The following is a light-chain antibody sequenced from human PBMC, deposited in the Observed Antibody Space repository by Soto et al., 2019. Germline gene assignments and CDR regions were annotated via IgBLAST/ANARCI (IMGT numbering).Light chain of an antibody. V-gene: IGKV1-39*01. CDR1: QSISSY. CDR2: AAS. J-gene: IGKJ1*01. Sequence: DIQMTQSPSSLSAFVGDSVTITCRASQSISSYLNWYQQKPGKAPKLLIYAASRLQSAVPSRFSGSRSGTNVTLTIGSLQSEDFVTYCCQQTDSTPRTFGQGTKVEIK. CDR3: QQTDSTPRT.